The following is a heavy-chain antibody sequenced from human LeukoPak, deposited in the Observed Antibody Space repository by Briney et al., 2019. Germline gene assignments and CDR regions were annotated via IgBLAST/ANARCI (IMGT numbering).Heavy chain of an antibody. CDR1: GGSFSGYY. CDR2: IYYSGST. CDR3: ARHEVYYYDSSGYYGPGGAFDI. J-gene: IGHJ3*02. V-gene: IGHV4-59*08. Sequence: SETLSLTCAVYGGSFSGYYWSWIRQPPGKGLEWIGYIYYSGSTNYNPSLKSRVTISVDTSKNQFSLKLSSVTAADTAVYYCARHEVYYYDSSGYYGPGGAFDIWGQGTMVTVSS. D-gene: IGHD3-22*01.